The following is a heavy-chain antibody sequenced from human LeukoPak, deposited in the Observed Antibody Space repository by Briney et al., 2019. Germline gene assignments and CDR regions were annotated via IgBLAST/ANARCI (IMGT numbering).Heavy chain of an antibody. J-gene: IGHJ6*03. CDR1: GFTLSNYW. CDR3: ARVVRYCSGGSCYLRYYYYYMDV. V-gene: IGHV3-20*04. Sequence: GGSLRLSCAVSGFTLSNYWMHWVRQAPGKGLEWVSGINWNGGSTGYADSVKGRFTISRDNAKNSLYLQMNSLRAEDTALYYCARVVRYCSGGSCYLRYYYYYMDVWGKGTTVTVSS. D-gene: IGHD2-15*01. CDR2: INWNGGST.